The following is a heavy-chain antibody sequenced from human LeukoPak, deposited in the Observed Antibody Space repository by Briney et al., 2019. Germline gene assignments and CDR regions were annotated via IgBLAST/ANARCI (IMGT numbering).Heavy chain of an antibody. CDR3: ARADQVEMAGY. CDR1: GGTFSSYA. CDR2: ISAYNGNT. V-gene: IGHV1-18*01. J-gene: IGHJ4*02. D-gene: IGHD5-24*01. Sequence: ASVKVSCKASGGTFSSYAISWVRQAPGQGLEWMGWISAYNGNTNYAQKLQGRVTMTTDTSTSTAYMELRSLRSDDTAVYYCARADQVEMAGYWGQGTLVTVSS.